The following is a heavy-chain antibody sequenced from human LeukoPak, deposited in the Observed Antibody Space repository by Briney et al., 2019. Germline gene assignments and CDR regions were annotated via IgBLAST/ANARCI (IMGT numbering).Heavy chain of an antibody. V-gene: IGHV4-39*01. CDR2: IYYSGST. Sequence: SETLSLTCTVSGDSISSSAYYWGWIRQPPGKGLEWIGSIYYSGSTYYNPSLKSRVTISVDTSKNQFSLKLNSVTAADTAVYYCARRLEFLVGWGQGTLVTVSS. J-gene: IGHJ4*02. CDR1: GDSISSSAYY. D-gene: IGHD1-1*01. CDR3: ARRLEFLVG.